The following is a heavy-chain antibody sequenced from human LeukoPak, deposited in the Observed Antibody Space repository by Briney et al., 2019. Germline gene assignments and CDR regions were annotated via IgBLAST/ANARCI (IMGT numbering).Heavy chain of an antibody. V-gene: IGHV4-61*02. J-gene: IGHJ3*02. Sequence: SETLSLTCTVSGGSISSGSYYWSWIRQPAGKGLEWIGRIYTSGSTNYNPSLKSRVTISVDTSKNQFSLKLSSVTAADTAVYYCARGVEVPRGDAFDIWGQGTMVTVSS. D-gene: IGHD3-22*01. CDR1: GGSISSGSYY. CDR3: ARGVEVPRGDAFDI. CDR2: IYTSGST.